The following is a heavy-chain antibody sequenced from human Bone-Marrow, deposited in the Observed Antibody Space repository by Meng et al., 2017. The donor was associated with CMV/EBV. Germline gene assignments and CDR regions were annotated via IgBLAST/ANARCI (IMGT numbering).Heavy chain of an antibody. V-gene: IGHV3-23*01. CDR1: GFTFSSHA. Sequence: GESLKISCAASGFTFSSHAMSWVRQAPGKGPEWVSAISRGGESTYYADSVKGRFTISRDNSKNTLYLQINSLRAEDTAVYYCAKEWSAWELLGNHFDYWGQGTRVTVSS. D-gene: IGHD1-26*01. CDR2: ISRGGEST. CDR3: AKEWSAWELLGNHFDY. J-gene: IGHJ4*02.